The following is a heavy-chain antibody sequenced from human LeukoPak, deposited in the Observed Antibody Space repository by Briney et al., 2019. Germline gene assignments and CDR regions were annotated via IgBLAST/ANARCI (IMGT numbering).Heavy chain of an antibody. D-gene: IGHD2-15*01. V-gene: IGHV3-23*01. Sequence: PWASLMLSCTASGYTLSSYAMSWVRQAPGQGLEWLSCISDSGNTYHAASVKRRFIISRDSSKNTLFLQMNRLRPEDAAVYYCAKAPVTTCRGAFCYPFDYWGLGTLVTVSS. CDR2: ISDSGNT. CDR3: AKAPVTTCRGAFCYPFDY. J-gene: IGHJ4*02. CDR1: GYTLSSYA.